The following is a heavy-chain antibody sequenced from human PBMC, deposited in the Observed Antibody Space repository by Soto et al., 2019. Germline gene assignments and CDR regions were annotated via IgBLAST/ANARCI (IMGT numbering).Heavy chain of an antibody. CDR2: ISYDGSNK. V-gene: IGHV3-30*18. CDR3: AKDSYDILTGYSNYYYYYYMDV. D-gene: IGHD3-9*01. J-gene: IGHJ6*03. Sequence: GGSLRLSCAASGFTFSSYGMHWVRQAPGKGLEWVAVISYDGSNKYYADSVKGRFTISRDNSKNTLYLQMNSLRAEDTAVYYCAKDSYDILTGYSNYYYYYYMDVWGKGTTVTVSS. CDR1: GFTFSSYG.